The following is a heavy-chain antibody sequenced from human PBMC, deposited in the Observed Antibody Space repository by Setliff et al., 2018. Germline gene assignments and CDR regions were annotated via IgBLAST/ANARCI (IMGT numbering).Heavy chain of an antibody. V-gene: IGHV1-2*04. CDR3: ARSRDGGNSSGYSGAFDI. D-gene: IGHD3-22*01. Sequence: ASVKVSCKASGYTFTGYYMHWVRQAPGQGLGWMGWINPNSGGTNYAQKFQGWVTMTRDTSISAAYMELSRLRSDDTAVYYCARSRDGGNSSGYSGAFDIWGQGTMVT. J-gene: IGHJ3*02. CDR1: GYTFTGYY. CDR2: INPNSGGT.